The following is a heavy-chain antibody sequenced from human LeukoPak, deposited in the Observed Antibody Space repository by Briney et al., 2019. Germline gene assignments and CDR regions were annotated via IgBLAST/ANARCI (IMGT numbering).Heavy chain of an antibody. D-gene: IGHD5-18*01. CDR1: GFTFSSYS. V-gene: IGHV3-21*01. Sequence: GGSLRLSCAAPGFTFSSYSMNWVRQAPGKGLEWVSSISSSSSYIYYADSVKGRFTISRDNAKNSLYLQMNSLRAEDTAVYYCARPDTAMVKDAFDIWGQGTMVTVSS. CDR2: ISSSSSYI. CDR3: ARPDTAMVKDAFDI. J-gene: IGHJ3*02.